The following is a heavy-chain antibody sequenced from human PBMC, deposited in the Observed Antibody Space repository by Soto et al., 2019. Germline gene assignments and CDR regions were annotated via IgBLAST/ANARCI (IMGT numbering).Heavy chain of an antibody. CDR3: AREGVAPYYYYGMDV. CDR2: IIPILGIA. V-gene: IGHV1-69*04. J-gene: IGHJ6*02. Sequence: ASVKVSCKASGGTFSSYTISWVRQAPGQGLEWMGRIIPILGIANYAQKFQGRVTITTDTSTSTVHMEVSSLRSDDTAVYYCAREGVAPYYYYGMDVWGQGTPVTVSS. CDR1: GGTFSSYT. D-gene: IGHD5-12*01.